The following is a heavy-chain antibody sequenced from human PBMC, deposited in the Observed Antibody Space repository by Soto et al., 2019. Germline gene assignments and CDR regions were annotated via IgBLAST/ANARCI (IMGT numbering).Heavy chain of an antibody. J-gene: IGHJ6*02. D-gene: IGHD6-19*01. Sequence: EVQLVESGGGLVQPGGSLRLSCAASGLIFSDYHMDWVRQAPGKGLEWVGRIRRKANSYTTEYAASVKGRFTISRDDSKNSLYVQMNSLKSEDTGVYYCAMLGGWSGGSSGMDVWGQGTTVTVSS. CDR1: GLIFSDYH. CDR2: IRRKANSYTT. CDR3: AMLGGWSGGSSGMDV. V-gene: IGHV3-72*01.